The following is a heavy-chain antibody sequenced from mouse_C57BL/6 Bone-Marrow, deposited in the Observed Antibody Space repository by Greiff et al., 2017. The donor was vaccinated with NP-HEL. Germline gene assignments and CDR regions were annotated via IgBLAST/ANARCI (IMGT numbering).Heavy chain of an antibody. Sequence: EVNVVESGGGLVKPGGSLKLSCAASGFTFSDYGMHWVRQAPEKGLEWVAYISSGSSTIYYADTVKGRFTISRDNAKNTLFLQMTSLRSEDTAMYYCARTHGSSLYYFDYWGQGTTLTVSS. CDR1: GFTFSDYG. CDR2: ISSGSSTI. D-gene: IGHD1-1*01. CDR3: ARTHGSSLYYFDY. V-gene: IGHV5-17*01. J-gene: IGHJ2*01.